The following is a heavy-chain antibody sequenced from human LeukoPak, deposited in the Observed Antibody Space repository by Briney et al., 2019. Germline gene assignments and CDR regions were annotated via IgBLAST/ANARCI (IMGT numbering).Heavy chain of an antibody. CDR1: GFSVDTNY. V-gene: IGHV3-53*01. D-gene: IGHD1-26*01. J-gene: IGHJ4*02. Sequence: GGSLRLSCAVSGFSVDTNYMSWVRQAPGKGLEWVSVLSTRGDAYYADSVRGRFTTSRDKSKNTLYLQMNSLRADDTAVYYCARVLYSGSPGGFDYWGQGTLVTVSS. CDR3: ARVLYSGSPGGFDY. CDR2: LSTRGDA.